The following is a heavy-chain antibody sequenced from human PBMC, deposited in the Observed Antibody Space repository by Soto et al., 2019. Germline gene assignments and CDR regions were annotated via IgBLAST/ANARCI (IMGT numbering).Heavy chain of an antibody. D-gene: IGHD6-19*01. V-gene: IGHV2-5*02. CDR3: AHAVAGAYWYFDR. Sequence: QITLKESGPTLVKPTQTLTLTCTFSGFSPSTSGVGVGWIRQPPGKALEWLAVNYWDDDKRYSPSLRGRLTITKDTSKIQVVLTMTNVDPVDTATYYCAHAVAGAYWYFDRWGRGTLVTVSS. J-gene: IGHJ2*01. CDR2: NYWDDDK. CDR1: GFSPSTSGVG.